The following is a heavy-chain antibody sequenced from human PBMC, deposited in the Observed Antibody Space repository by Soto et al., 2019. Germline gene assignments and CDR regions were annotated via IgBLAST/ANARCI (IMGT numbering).Heavy chain of an antibody. V-gene: IGHV3-23*01. CDR1: GFTFSTSA. CDR3: ARVGPSGYYRGLRYYYYMDV. CDR2: ISDSGST. Sequence: GSLRLSCEASGFTFSTSAMSWVRQAPGKGLEWVSTISDSGSTYYADSVKGRFTISRDNSKNTLYLQMNSLRAEDTAVYYCARVGPSGYYRGLRYYYYMDVWGKGTTVTVSS. J-gene: IGHJ6*03. D-gene: IGHD3-22*01.